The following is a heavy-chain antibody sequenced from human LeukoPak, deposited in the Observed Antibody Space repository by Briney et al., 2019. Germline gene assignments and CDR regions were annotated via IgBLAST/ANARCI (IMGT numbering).Heavy chain of an antibody. J-gene: IGHJ5*02. Sequence: GGSLRLSCAASGFTFSSYAMSGVRQPPGKGLAWVSAMSVSGGSTYYADSAKGRFTISRDNAKNSLYLQLNSLRAEDTDLYYCAKCAKTPDGGSGWCNWFDAWGQGTLVTVSS. CDR2: MSVSGGST. V-gene: IGHV3-23*01. CDR3: AKCAKTPDGGSGWCNWFDA. D-gene: IGHD3-3*01. CDR1: GFTFSSYA.